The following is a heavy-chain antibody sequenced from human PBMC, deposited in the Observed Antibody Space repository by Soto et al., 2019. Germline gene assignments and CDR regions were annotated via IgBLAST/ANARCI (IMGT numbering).Heavy chain of an antibody. CDR2: IYSGGST. J-gene: IGHJ4*02. D-gene: IGHD6-19*01. V-gene: IGHV3-53*01. CDR3: ARDWGSSAWHVWYY. Sequence: PGGSLRLSCAASGFTVSSNYRSWVRQAPGKGLEWVSVIYSGGSTYYADSVKGRFTISRDNSKNALYLQMNSLRAEDTAVYYCARDWGSSAWHVWYYWGQGTLVTVSS. CDR1: GFTVSSNY.